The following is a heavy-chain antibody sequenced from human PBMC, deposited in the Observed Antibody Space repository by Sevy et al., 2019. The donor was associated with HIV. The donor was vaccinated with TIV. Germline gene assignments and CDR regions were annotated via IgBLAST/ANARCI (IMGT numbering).Heavy chain of an antibody. CDR1: GFNLITYA. D-gene: IGHD3-9*01. J-gene: IGHJ4*02. V-gene: IGHV3-23*01. Sequence: GGSLRLSCAASGFNLITYAVSWVRQAPGKGLEWVSAIGGSGGSTYYADSVKGRFTIARDTSKNTVHLQMNSLRAEDTAIYYCGEEGDNGLTGYYFFWGQGALVTVSS. CDR2: IGGSGGST. CDR3: GEEGDNGLTGYYFF.